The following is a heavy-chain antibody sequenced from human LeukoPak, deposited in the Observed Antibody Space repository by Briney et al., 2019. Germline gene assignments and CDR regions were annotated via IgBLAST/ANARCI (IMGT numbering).Heavy chain of an antibody. V-gene: IGHV1-18*01. Sequence: GASVKVSCKTSGYTFTNYGISWVRQAPGQGLEWMGWISGYNGNTNYVQKFRGRVAMTAATSTSTVYMELRSLRSDDTAVYYCARDIATVQHQDWGQGTLVTVSS. D-gene: IGHD1-1*01. J-gene: IGHJ4*02. CDR3: ARDIATVQHQD. CDR1: GYTFTNYG. CDR2: ISGYNGNT.